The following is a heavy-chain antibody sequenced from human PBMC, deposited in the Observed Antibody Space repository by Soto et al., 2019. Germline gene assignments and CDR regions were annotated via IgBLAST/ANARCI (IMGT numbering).Heavy chain of an antibody. V-gene: IGHV3-13*01. D-gene: IGHD1-20*01. CDR2: IGTAGDT. CDR1: GFTFSSYD. Sequence: EVQLVESGGGLVQPGGSLRLSCAASGFTFSSYDMHWVRQATGKGLEWVSAIGTAGDTYYPGSVKGRFTISRENAKNSLYLQMNSLSAGDTAVYYCARSITLGVAFDIWGQGTMVTVSS. CDR3: ARSITLGVAFDI. J-gene: IGHJ3*02.